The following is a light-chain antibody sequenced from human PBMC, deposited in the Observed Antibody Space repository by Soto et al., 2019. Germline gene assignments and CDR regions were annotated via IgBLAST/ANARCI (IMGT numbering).Light chain of an antibody. V-gene: IGKV1-39*01. J-gene: IGKJ4*01. CDR2: AAS. CDR3: QQRYGTPLT. Sequence: DMEMTQSPLSLSASVGDRVTITCRASQSISNYLNWYQHKPGKVPKLLIYAASSLQSGVPTRFSGSGSGTDCTLTINSLQPEDVSTYYCQQRYGTPLTFGGGTKIEIK. CDR1: QSISNY.